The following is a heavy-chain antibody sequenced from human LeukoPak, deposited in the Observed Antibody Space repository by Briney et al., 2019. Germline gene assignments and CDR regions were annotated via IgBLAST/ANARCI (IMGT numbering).Heavy chain of an antibody. D-gene: IGHD3-9*01. V-gene: IGHV1-2*06. CDR1: GYTFTGYY. Sequence: ASVKVSCKASGYTFTGYYMHWVRQATGQGLEWMGRINPNSGGTNYAQKFQGRVTMTRDTSISTAYMELSRLRSDDTAVYYCARDHNPYIPIDKFDTYNWFDPWGQGTLVTVSS. CDR2: INPNSGGT. CDR3: ARDHNPYIPIDKFDTYNWFDP. J-gene: IGHJ5*02.